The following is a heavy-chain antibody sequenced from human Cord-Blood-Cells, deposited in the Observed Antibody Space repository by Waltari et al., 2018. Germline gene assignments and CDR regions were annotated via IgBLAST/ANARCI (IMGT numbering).Heavy chain of an antibody. Sequence: QLQLQESGPGLVKPSETLSLTCTVSGGSISSSSYYWGWIRQPPGKGLEWIGSIYYSGGTYYNPAHRRRVTISVDTSKNQFSLKLSSVTAADTAVYYCASHGIAVAGPLYYFDYWGQGTLVTVSS. J-gene: IGHJ4*02. D-gene: IGHD6-19*01. CDR1: GGSISSSSYY. CDR3: ASHGIAVAGPLYYFDY. V-gene: IGHV4-39*01. CDR2: IYYSGGT.